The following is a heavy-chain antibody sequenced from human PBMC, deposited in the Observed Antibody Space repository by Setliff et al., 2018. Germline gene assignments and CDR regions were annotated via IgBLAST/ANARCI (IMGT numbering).Heavy chain of an antibody. J-gene: IGHJ4*02. V-gene: IGHV4-39*07. CDR2: TYYSGST. CDR3: ARGGWYSSSWYWYYDSSGYYLFDY. D-gene: IGHD3-22*01. CDR1: GGSISSSSYY. Sequence: SETLSLTCTVSGGSISSSSYYWGWIRQPPGKGLEWIGYTYYSGSTYYNPSLKSRVTISVDTSKNQFSLKLSSVTAADTAVYYCARGGWYSSSWYWYYDSSGYYLFDYWGRGTLVTVSS.